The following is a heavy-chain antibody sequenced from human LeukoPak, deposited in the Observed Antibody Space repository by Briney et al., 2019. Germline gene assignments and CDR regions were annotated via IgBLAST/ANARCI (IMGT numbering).Heavy chain of an antibody. J-gene: IGHJ6*02. CDR2: INPSGGST. CDR1: GYTLTSYY. D-gene: IGHD3-10*01. CDR3: VREPWFGGNFYGMDV. Sequence: ASVKVSCKASGYTLTSYYMHWVRQAPGQGLEWMGIINPSGGSTSYAQKFQGRVTMTRDTSTSTVYMELSSLRSEDTAVYYCVREPWFGGNFYGMDVWGQGTTVTVSS. V-gene: IGHV1-46*01.